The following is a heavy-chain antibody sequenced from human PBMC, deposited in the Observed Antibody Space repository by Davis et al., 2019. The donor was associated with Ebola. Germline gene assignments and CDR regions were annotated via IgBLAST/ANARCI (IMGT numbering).Heavy chain of an antibody. D-gene: IGHD3-22*01. CDR3: ASMGYYYDSSGYYDAFDI. V-gene: IGHV1-46*01. CDR1: GYTFPSYY. CDR2: INPSGCST. J-gene: IGHJ3*02. Sequence: AASVKVSCKASGYTFPSYYMHWVRQAPGQGLEWMGIINPSGCSTSYAQKFQGRVTMTRDTSTSTVYMELSSLRSEDTAVYYCASMGYYYDSSGYYDAFDIWGKGTTVTVSS.